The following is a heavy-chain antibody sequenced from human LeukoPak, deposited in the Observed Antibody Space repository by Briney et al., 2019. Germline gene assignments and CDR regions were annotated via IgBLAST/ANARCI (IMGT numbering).Heavy chain of an antibody. CDR1: GGTFSSYA. CDR3: ASSSSGWEQRAPFDY. Sequence: SVKVSCKASGGTFSSYAISWVRQAPGQGLEWMGGIIPIFGTANYAQKFQGRVTITADESTSTAYMELSSLRPEDTAVYYCASSSSGWEQRAPFDYWGQGTQVTVSS. V-gene: IGHV1-69*13. CDR2: IIPIFGTA. D-gene: IGHD6-19*01. J-gene: IGHJ4*02.